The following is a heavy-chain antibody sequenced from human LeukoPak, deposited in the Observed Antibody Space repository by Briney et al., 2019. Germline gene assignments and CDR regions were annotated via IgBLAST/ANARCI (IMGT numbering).Heavy chain of an antibody. CDR3: ARGVVPAGLVWFDP. CDR1: GASISSWY. Sequence: SETLSLTCNVTGASISSWYWSWIRQPPGKGLEWIGYIYYSGSTNYNPSLKSRVTISVDTSKNQFSLKLSSVTAADTAVYYCARGVVPAGLVWFDPWGQGTLVTVSS. D-gene: IGHD2-2*01. V-gene: IGHV4-59*01. J-gene: IGHJ5*02. CDR2: IYYSGST.